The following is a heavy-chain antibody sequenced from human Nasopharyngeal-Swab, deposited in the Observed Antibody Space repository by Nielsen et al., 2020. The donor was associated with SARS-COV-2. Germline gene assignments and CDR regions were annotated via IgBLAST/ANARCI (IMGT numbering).Heavy chain of an antibody. V-gene: IGHV3-23*01. CDR1: GFTFSSYA. CDR3: VRDGLNYDY. CDR2: ISGSGGST. Sequence: GESLKISCAASGFTFSSYAMSWVRQAPGKGLEWVSAISGSGGSTYYADSVKGRFTISRDNSRATVYLQMSTLRPEDTAVYYCVRDGLNYDYWGQGTLVIVSS. D-gene: IGHD5-24*01. J-gene: IGHJ4*02.